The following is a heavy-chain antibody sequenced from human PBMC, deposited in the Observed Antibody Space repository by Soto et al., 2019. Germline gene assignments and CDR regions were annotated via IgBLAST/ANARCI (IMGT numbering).Heavy chain of an antibody. Sequence: PGGSLRLSCAASGFTFTNYAMSWVRQAPGKGLEWVSVTSGSGGSTYYADSVKGRFTISRDNSKRTLYLQMDSLRAEDTAVYYFAKVIVVIAAAGDYFDHWGQGTLVTVSS. V-gene: IGHV3-23*01. CDR1: GFTFTNYA. CDR3: AKVIVVIAAAGDYFDH. J-gene: IGHJ4*02. CDR2: TSGSGGST. D-gene: IGHD2-21*01.